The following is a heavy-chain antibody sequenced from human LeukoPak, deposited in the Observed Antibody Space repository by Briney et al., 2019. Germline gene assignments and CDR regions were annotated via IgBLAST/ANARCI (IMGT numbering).Heavy chain of an antibody. CDR3: ARDGYSSRWYYFDY. V-gene: IGHV1-2*02. J-gene: IGHJ4*02. CDR2: INPNSGGT. Sequence: ASVKVSRKASGYTFAGYYMHWVRQAPGQGLEWMGWINPNSGGTNYAQKFQGRVTMTRDTSISTAYMELSRLRSDDTAVYYCARDGYSSRWYYFDYWGQGTLVTVSS. D-gene: IGHD6-19*01. CDR1: GYTFAGYY.